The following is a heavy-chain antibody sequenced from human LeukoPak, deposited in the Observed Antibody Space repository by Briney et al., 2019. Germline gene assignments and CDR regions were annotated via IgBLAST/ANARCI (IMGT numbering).Heavy chain of an antibody. V-gene: IGHV3-49*04. J-gene: IGHJ3*02. Sequence: GGSLRLSCTASGFTFGDYAMSWVRQAPGKGLEWVGFIRSKAYGGTTEYAASVKGRFTISRDDSTSIAYLQMNSLKTEDTAVYYCTRVRWELEEAFDIWGQGTM. D-gene: IGHD1-26*01. CDR1: GFTFGDYA. CDR2: IRSKAYGGTT. CDR3: TRVRWELEEAFDI.